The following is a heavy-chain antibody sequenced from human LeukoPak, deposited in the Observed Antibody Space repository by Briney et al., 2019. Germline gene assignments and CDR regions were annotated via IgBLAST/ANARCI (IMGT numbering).Heavy chain of an antibody. V-gene: IGHV1-69*06. D-gene: IGHD6-13*01. Sequence: SAKVSCKASGGTFSSYAISWVRQAPGQGLEWMGGIIPIFGTANYAQKFQGRVTITADKSTSTAYMELSSLRSEDTAVYYCARGPYSSSWSNFDYWGQGTLVTVSS. CDR1: GGTFSSYA. J-gene: IGHJ4*02. CDR2: IIPIFGTA. CDR3: ARGPYSSSWSNFDY.